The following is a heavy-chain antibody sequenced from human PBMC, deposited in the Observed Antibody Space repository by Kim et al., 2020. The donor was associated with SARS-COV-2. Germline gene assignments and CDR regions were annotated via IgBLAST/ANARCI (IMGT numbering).Heavy chain of an antibody. V-gene: IGHV3-74*01. J-gene: IGHJ4*02. CDR2: INSDGSST. D-gene: IGHD2-15*01. CDR3: ARELGSGY. Sequence: GGSLRLSCAVSGFTFSSYWMHWVRQAPGKGLMWVSRINSDGSSTSYADSVKGRFTVSRVNAKNTLYLQMNSLRAEDTAVYYCARELGSGYWGQGTLVTVSS. CDR1: GFTFSSYW.